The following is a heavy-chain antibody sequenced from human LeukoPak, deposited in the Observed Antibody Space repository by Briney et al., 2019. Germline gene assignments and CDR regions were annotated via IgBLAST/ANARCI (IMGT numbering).Heavy chain of an antibody. V-gene: IGHV3-33*01. CDR1: GFTFSTYG. CDR2: IWYDGSNK. CDR3: ARDLKETAMGESAHDY. J-gene: IGHJ4*02. D-gene: IGHD5-18*01. Sequence: GGSLRLSCAASGFTFSTYGMHWVRQAPGKGLEWVAVIWYDGSNKYYADSVQGRFTISRDNSKNTLYLQMNSLRAEDTAVYYCARDLKETAMGESAHDYWGQGTLVTVSS.